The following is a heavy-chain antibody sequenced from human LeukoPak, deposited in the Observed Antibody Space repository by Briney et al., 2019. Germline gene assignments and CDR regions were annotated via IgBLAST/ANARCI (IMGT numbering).Heavy chain of an antibody. V-gene: IGHV3-30*18. D-gene: IGHD5-18*01. CDR1: GFTFSSYG. J-gene: IGHJ4*02. CDR2: MSYDGSNK. CDR3: AKADTAMVTSSSSLDY. Sequence: GGSLRLSCAASGFTFSSYGMHWVRQAPGKGLEWVAVMSYDGSNKYYADSVKGRFTISRDTTKNTLYLQMNSLGAEDTAVYHCAKADTAMVTSSSSLDYWGQGTLVTVSS.